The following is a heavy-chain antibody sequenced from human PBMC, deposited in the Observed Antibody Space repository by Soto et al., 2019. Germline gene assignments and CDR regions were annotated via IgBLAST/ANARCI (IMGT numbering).Heavy chain of an antibody. Sequence: EVQLLESGGGLVQPGGSLRLSCAASGFPFSSYALSRVRQAPGKGLEWLSAISGAGSSTYYADSAKGRFTISRDNSKNTLYLQMNSLRAEDTAVYFCAKDRSYRYNALDYWGQGTLVTVSS. D-gene: IGHD3-16*02. CDR3: AKDRSYRYNALDY. V-gene: IGHV3-23*01. CDR1: GFPFSSYA. J-gene: IGHJ4*02. CDR2: ISGAGSST.